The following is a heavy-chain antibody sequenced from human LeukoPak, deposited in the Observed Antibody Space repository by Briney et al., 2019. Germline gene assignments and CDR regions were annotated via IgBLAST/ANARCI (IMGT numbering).Heavy chain of an antibody. CDR2: IKEEGSEK. V-gene: IGHV3-7*03. Sequence: GGPLRLSCTASGFTFSSLWVNLGRQASGEGLGGVANIKEEGSEKYYVDSVKGRFTISRDNAKNSLYLQMNRLRAEDTAVYCCARDQAWFGDGAYYYYYGMDVWGKGSTVTVSS. J-gene: IGHJ6*04. CDR3: ARDQAWFGDGAYYYYYGMDV. CDR1: GFTFSSLW. D-gene: IGHD3-10*01.